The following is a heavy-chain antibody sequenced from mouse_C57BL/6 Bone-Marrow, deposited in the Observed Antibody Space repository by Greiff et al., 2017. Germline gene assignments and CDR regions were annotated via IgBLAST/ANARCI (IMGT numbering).Heavy chain of an antibody. CDR2: IHPSDSDT. CDR3: AIIGIYYGNYNYAMDY. CDR1: GYTFTSYW. Sequence: QVQLKESGAELVKPGASVKVSCKASGYTFTSYWMHWVKQRPGQGLEWIGRIHPSDSDTNYNQKFKGKATLTVDKSSSTASMQLSSLTSEDSAVYYCAIIGIYYGNYNYAMDYWGQGTSVTVSS. J-gene: IGHJ4*01. V-gene: IGHV1-74*01. D-gene: IGHD2-1*01.